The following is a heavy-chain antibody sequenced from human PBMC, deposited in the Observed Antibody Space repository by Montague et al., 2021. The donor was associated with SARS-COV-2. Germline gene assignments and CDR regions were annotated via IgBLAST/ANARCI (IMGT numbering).Heavy chain of an antibody. V-gene: IGHV4-59*12. D-gene: IGHD3-3*01. CDR1: GGSISHYY. CDR3: ARWGEYYDSPYYYYAMDV. CDR2: TSYSGST. J-gene: IGHJ6*02. Sequence: SETLSLTCTVSGGSISHYYRSWIRQSPGKGLECIGYTSYSGSTDYNPSLKSRVTISIDTSKNQFSLKLSSVTAADTAVYYCARWGEYYDSPYYYYAMDVWGQGTTVTVSS.